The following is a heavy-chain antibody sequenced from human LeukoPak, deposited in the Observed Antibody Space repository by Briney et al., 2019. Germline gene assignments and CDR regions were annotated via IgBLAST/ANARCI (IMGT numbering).Heavy chain of an antibody. D-gene: IGHD1-26*01. Sequence: GASVKVSCKASGGTFSSYAISWVRQAPGQGLEWMGGIIPIFGTANYAQKFQGRVTITADESTSTAYMELSSLRSEDTAVYYCARPHSGSFSAVEFQHWGQGTLVTVSS. CDR2: IIPIFGTA. V-gene: IGHV1-69*13. CDR3: ARPHSGSFSAVEFQH. J-gene: IGHJ1*01. CDR1: GGTFSSYA.